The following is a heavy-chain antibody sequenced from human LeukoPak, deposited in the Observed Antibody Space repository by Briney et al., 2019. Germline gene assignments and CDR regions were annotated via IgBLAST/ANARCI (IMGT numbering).Heavy chain of an antibody. CDR3: ARGRDGYFDY. CDR2: IYSGGST. CDR1: GFTFSDYY. Sequence: PGGSLRLSCAASGFTFSDYYMSWIRQAPGKGLEWVSVIYSGGSTYYADSVKGRFTISRDNSKNTLYLQMNSLRAEDTAVYYCARGRDGYFDYWGQGTLVTVSS. D-gene: IGHD5-24*01. J-gene: IGHJ4*02. V-gene: IGHV3-53*01.